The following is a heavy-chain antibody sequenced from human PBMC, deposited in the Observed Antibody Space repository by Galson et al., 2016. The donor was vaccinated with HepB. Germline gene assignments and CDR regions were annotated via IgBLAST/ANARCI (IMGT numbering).Heavy chain of an antibody. D-gene: IGHD3-22*01. V-gene: IGHV3-48*02. Sequence: SLRLSCAASGFIFSDYSMNWVRQAPGKGLEWVSYISSSSSTIYYADHVKGRFTISRDNAQNSLYLQMNSLRDEDTAVYYCARDLMEVIPYNYYMDVWGKGTSVTVSS. CDR1: GFIFSDYS. CDR2: ISSSSSTI. J-gene: IGHJ6*03. CDR3: ARDLMEVIPYNYYMDV.